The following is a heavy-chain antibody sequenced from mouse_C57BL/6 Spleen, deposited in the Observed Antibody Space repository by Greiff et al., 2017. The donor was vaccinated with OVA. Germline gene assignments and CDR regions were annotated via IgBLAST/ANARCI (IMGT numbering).Heavy chain of an antibody. J-gene: IGHJ2*01. CDR2: IDPEDGET. V-gene: IGHV14-2*01. CDR3: ARNWEFYFDY. D-gene: IGHD4-1*01. Sequence: VQLQQPGAELVKPGASVKLSCTASGFNIKDYYMHWVKQRTEQGLEWIGRIDPEDGETKYAPKFQGKATITADTSSNTAYLQLSSLTSEDTAVYYCARNWEFYFDYWGQGTTLTVSS. CDR1: GFNIKDYY.